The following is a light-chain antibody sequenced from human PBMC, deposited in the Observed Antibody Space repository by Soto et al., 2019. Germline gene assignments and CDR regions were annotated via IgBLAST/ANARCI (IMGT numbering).Light chain of an antibody. Sequence: DIVMSQSPDTLPVSPGERATLSCRASQSVSSNLAWYQQKPGQAPRLLIYGASTRATGIPARFSGSGSGTEFTLTISSLQSEDFAVYYCQQYNNWPPTTFGQGTRLEIK. V-gene: IGKV3-15*01. CDR1: QSVSSN. CDR3: QQYNNWPPTT. CDR2: GAS. J-gene: IGKJ5*01.